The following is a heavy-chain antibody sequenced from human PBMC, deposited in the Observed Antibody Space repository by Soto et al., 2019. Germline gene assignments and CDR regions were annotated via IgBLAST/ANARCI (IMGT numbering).Heavy chain of an antibody. Sequence: QVQLVESGGGVVQPGRSLRVSCAASGFTFSSYGMHWVRQAPGKGLEWVAVISYDGSNKYYADSVKGRFTISRDNSKNTLYLQMNSLRAEDTAVYYCAKDPNTATTQIDYWGQGTLVTVSS. CDR1: GFTFSSYG. CDR3: AKDPNTATTQIDY. J-gene: IGHJ4*02. CDR2: ISYDGSNK. D-gene: IGHD5-18*01. V-gene: IGHV3-30*18.